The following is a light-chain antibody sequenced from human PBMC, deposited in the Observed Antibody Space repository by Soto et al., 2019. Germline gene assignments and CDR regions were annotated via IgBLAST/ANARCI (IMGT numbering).Light chain of an antibody. Sequence: DIQMTQSPSTLSASVGDRVTITCRASQSISSWLAWYQQKPGKAPKLLIYKASSLESGVPSRFSGSGSGTEFTLTISSLQPDDFATYYCQQYNSAYTFCQGTKLEIK. CDR1: QSISSW. J-gene: IGKJ2*01. V-gene: IGKV1-5*03. CDR2: KAS. CDR3: QQYNSAYT.